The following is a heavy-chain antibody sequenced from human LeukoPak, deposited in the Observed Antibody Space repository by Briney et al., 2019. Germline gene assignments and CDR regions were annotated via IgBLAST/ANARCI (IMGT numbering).Heavy chain of an antibody. D-gene: IGHD7-27*01. J-gene: IGHJ4*02. CDR2: ISSSSSYI. Sequence: PGRSLRLSCAASGFTFSSYGMHWVRQAPGKGLEWVSSISSSSSYIYYADSVKGRFTISRDNAKNSLYLQMNSLRAEDTAVYYCARESEVSPGAPFDYWGQGTLVTVSS. CDR3: ARESEVSPGAPFDY. V-gene: IGHV3-21*01. CDR1: GFTFSSYG.